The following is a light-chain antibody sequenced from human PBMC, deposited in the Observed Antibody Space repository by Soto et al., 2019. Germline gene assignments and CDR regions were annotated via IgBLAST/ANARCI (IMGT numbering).Light chain of an antibody. V-gene: IGLV4-69*01. CDR1: SGHSSYA. CDR2: LNSDGSH. Sequence: QLVLTQSPSASASLGASVTLTCTLSSGHSSYAIAWHQQQPEKGHRYLMKLNSDGSHRKGDGIPDRFSGSSAGAERYLTISSLESEDEADYYCQTWGSGTVVFGGGTKLTVL. CDR3: QTWGSGTVV. J-gene: IGLJ2*01.